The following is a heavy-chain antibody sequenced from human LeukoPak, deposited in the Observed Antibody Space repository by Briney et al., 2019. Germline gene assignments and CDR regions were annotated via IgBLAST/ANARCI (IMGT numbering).Heavy chain of an antibody. CDR2: ISTTSNTI. CDR3: ARARYSSSWYLDY. Sequence: GGSLRLSCVASGFTFSTYRMSWVRQAPGKGLEWVSGISTTSNTIYYADSVKGRFTISRDNAKNSLYLQMSGLGDEDTAVYFCARARYSSSWYLDYWGQGTLVTVSS. CDR1: GFTFSTYR. J-gene: IGHJ4*02. V-gene: IGHV3-48*02. D-gene: IGHD6-13*01.